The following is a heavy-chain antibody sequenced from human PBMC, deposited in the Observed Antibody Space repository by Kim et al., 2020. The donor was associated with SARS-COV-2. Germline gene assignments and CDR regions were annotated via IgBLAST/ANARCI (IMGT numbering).Heavy chain of an antibody. CDR2: IIPIFGTA. CDR1: GGTFSSYA. Sequence: SVKVSCKASGGTFSSYAISWVRQAPGQGLEWMGGIIPIFGTANYAQKFQGRVTITADESTSTAYMELSSLRSEDTAVYYCARDKDIVVVPAAIFYYGMDVWGQGTTVTVSS. V-gene: IGHV1-69*13. J-gene: IGHJ6*02. CDR3: ARDKDIVVVPAAIFYYGMDV. D-gene: IGHD2-2*01.